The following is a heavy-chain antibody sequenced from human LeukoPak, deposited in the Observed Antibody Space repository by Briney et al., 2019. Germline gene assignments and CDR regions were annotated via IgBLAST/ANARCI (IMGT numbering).Heavy chain of an antibody. J-gene: IGHJ4*02. CDR2: INSDGSST. CDR3: VQSSPTIDY. Sequence: GGSLRLSCSGSGFTFSSYWMHWVRQAPGKGLVWVSRINSDGSSTTYADSVKGRFTISRDNAKNTMYLQMNSLRVEDKAVYYCVQSSPTIDYWGQGTLVTVSS. D-gene: IGHD5-12*01. V-gene: IGHV3-74*01. CDR1: GFTFSSYW.